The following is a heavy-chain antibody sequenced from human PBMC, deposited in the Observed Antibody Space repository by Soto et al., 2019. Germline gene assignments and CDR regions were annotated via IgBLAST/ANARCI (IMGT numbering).Heavy chain of an antibody. CDR3: ARDAYYYGSGRQKYYYYYMDV. Sequence: GGSLRLSCAASGFTFSSYGMHWVRQAPGKGLEWVAVIWYDGSNKYYADTVKGRFTISRDNSKNTLYLQMNSLRAEDTAVYYCARDAYYYGSGRQKYYYYYMDVWGKGTTVTVSS. CDR1: GFTFSSYG. J-gene: IGHJ6*03. D-gene: IGHD3-10*01. V-gene: IGHV3-33*01. CDR2: IWYDGSNK.